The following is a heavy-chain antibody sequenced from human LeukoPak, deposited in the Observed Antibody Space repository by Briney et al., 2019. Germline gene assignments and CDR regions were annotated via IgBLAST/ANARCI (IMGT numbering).Heavy chain of an antibody. CDR3: ARDFTYYDFWSGYYTAFDY. D-gene: IGHD3-3*01. CDR1: GFTFSSYG. J-gene: IGHJ4*02. CDR2: IRYDGSNK. Sequence: GGSLRLSCAASGFTFSSYGMHWVRQAPGKGLEWVAFIRYDGSNKYHADSVKGRFTISRDNSKNTLYLQMNSLRAEDTAVYYCARDFTYYDFWSGYYTAFDYWGQGTLVTVSS. V-gene: IGHV3-30*02.